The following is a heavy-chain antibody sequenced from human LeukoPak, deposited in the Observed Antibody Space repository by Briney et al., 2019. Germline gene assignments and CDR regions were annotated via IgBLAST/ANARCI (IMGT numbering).Heavy chain of an antibody. J-gene: IGHJ4*02. Sequence: ASVKVSCKASGYTFTSYYMHWVRQAPGQGLEWMGIINPSGGSTSYAQRFQGRVTTTRDTSTSTVYMELSSLRSEDTAVYYCARELGPSAHFDYWGQGTLVTVSS. CDR3: ARELGPSAHFDY. V-gene: IGHV1-46*03. CDR2: INPSGGST. CDR1: GYTFTSYY.